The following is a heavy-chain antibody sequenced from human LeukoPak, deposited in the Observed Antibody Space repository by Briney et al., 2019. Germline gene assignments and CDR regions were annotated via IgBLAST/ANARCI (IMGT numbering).Heavy chain of an antibody. V-gene: IGHV3-53*01. J-gene: IGHJ3*02. CDR2: IYSGGST. D-gene: IGHD6-19*01. CDR3: ARRLYSSGWYDAFDI. Sequence: GGSLRLSCAASGFTVSSNYMSWVRQAPGKGLEWVSVIYSGGSTYYADSVKGRFTISRDNSKNTLHLQMNSLRGEDTAVYYCARRLYSSGWYDAFDIWGQGTMVTVSS. CDR1: GFTVSSNY.